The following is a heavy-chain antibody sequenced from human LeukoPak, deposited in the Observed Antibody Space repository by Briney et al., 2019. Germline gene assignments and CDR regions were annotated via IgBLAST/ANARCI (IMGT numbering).Heavy chain of an antibody. CDR1: GFTFSSYA. D-gene: IGHD5-12*01. CDR3: ARERAATSGMDV. J-gene: IGHJ6*02. V-gene: IGHV3-30-3*01. Sequence: GGSLRLSCAASGFTFSSYAMHWVRQAPGKGLEWVAVISYDGSKKYYADAMKGRFTISRDNSKNTLYLQMNSLRAEDTAVYYCARERAATSGMDVWGQGTTVTVSS. CDR2: ISYDGSKK.